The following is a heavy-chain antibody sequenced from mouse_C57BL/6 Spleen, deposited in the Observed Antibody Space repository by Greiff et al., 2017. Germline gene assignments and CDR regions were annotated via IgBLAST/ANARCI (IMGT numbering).Heavy chain of an antibody. Sequence: EVKLMESEGGLVQPGSSMKLSCTASGFTFSDYYMAWVRQVPEKGLEWVANINYDGSSTYYLDSLKNRFIISRDNAKNILYLQMSSLKSEDTATYDCAREANWDHWYFDVWGTGTTVTVSS. D-gene: IGHD4-1*01. CDR1: GFTFSDYY. CDR3: AREANWDHWYFDV. V-gene: IGHV5-16*01. CDR2: INYDGSST. J-gene: IGHJ1*03.